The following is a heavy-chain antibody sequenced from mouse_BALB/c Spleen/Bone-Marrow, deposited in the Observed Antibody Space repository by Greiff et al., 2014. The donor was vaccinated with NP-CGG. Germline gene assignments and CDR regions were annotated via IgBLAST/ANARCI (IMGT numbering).Heavy chain of an antibody. CDR2: FYPGSGSI. Sequence: QVQLQQSGAALVKPGTSVNLSCKASGYTFTDYIIHWVKQRSGQGLEWIGWFYPGSGSIKYNEKFKDKATLTADRSSNTVYMELSRLTSEDSAVYFCARHEDLDIRRRLSAMDYWGQGTSVTVSS. V-gene: IGHV1-62-2*01. J-gene: IGHJ4*01. D-gene: IGHD1-2*01. CDR3: ARHEDLDIRRRLSAMDY. CDR1: GYTFTDYI.